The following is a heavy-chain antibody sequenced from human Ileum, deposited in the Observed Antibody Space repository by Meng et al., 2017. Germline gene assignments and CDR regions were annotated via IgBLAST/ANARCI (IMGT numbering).Heavy chain of an antibody. D-gene: IGHD2-15*01. CDR2: INNDGSSR. Sequence: EVQLVGSGGGLVQPVGSLGLSCVGSGFTFINHWMHWVRQVPGKGLVWVSQINNDGSSRSYADSVKGRFTISRDNAKSTLYLQMNSLTVEDTALYYCTRDVPHSRFDPWGQGTLVTVSS. J-gene: IGHJ5*02. CDR1: GFTFINHW. V-gene: IGHV3-74*01. CDR3: TRDVPHSRFDP.